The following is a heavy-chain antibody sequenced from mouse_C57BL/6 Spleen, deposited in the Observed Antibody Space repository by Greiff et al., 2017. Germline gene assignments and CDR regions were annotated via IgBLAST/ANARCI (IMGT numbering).Heavy chain of an antibody. CDR3: TRDLVGLPFDY. D-gene: IGHD1-1*02. Sequence: VQLQQSGAELVRPGASVTLSCKASGYTFTDYEMHWVKQTPVHGLEWIGAIDPETGGTAYNQKFKGKAILTADKSSSTAYMELRSLTSEDSAVYYCTRDLVGLPFDYWGQGTTLTVSS. CDR1: GYTFTDYE. CDR2: IDPETGGT. V-gene: IGHV1-15*01. J-gene: IGHJ2*01.